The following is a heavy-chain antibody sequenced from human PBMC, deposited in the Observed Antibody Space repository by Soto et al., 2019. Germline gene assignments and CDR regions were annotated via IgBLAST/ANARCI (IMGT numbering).Heavy chain of an antibody. Sequence: GGSLRLSCAASGFTFGSSLMHWVRQAPGRGLEWVSRISGSGDSTYYADSVKGRFTISRDNSKNTLYLQMNSLRAEDTAVYYCAKDRTAGTGDAFAIWGQGTMVTVSS. CDR1: GFTFGSSL. D-gene: IGHD6-13*01. J-gene: IGHJ3*02. CDR2: ISGSGDST. V-gene: IGHV3-23*01. CDR3: AKDRTAGTGDAFAI.